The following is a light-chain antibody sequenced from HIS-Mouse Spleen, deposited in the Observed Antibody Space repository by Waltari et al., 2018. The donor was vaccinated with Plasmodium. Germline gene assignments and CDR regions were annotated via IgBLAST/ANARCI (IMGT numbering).Light chain of an antibody. CDR2: KAS. Sequence: DIQMTQSPSTLSASVGGRVTIICRASQSISNWLAWYQQKPGKAPKLLIYKASSLESGVPSRFSGSGSGTEFTLTISSLQPDDFATYYCQQYNSYSWTFGQGTKVEIK. CDR1: QSISNW. CDR3: QQYNSYSWT. V-gene: IGKV1-5*03. J-gene: IGKJ1*01.